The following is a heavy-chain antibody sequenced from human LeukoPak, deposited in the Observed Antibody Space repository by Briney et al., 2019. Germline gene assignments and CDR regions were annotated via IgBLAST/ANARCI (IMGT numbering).Heavy chain of an antibody. Sequence: SETLSLTCTVSGGSISSYYWSWIRQPPGKGLEWIGYIYYSGSTNYNPSLKSRVTISVDTSKNQFSLKLRSVTAADTAVYYCARTTMVRGTYYMDVWGKGTTVTISS. D-gene: IGHD3-10*01. CDR2: IYYSGST. CDR3: ARTTMVRGTYYMDV. V-gene: IGHV4-59*01. CDR1: GGSISSYY. J-gene: IGHJ6*03.